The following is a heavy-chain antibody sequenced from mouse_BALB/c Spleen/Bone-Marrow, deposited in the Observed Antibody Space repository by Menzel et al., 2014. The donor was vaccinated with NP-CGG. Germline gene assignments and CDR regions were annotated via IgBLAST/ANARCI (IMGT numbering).Heavy chain of an antibody. D-gene: IGHD2-1*01. CDR2: IDTADSYT. CDR3: ERKKRNYGNYYWFPY. J-gene: IGHJ3*01. CDR1: GYTFTDYW. V-gene: IGHV1-69*01. Sequence: VQLQQSGAEFVMPGASVKMSCKASGYTFTDYWIHWVKQRPGQGLEWIGAIDTADSYTSYNQKFKGKATLTVDESSNTACMQLNNLTSEDSAVYYCERKKRNYGNYYWFPYWGQGTLVTVSA.